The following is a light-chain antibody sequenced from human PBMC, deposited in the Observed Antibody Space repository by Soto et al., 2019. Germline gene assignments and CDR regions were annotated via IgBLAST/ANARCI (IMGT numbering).Light chain of an antibody. CDR1: SSNIGNNY. CDR2: SNN. Sequence: QSVLTQPPSASGTPGQRVTISCSGSSSNIGNNYVYWYQHIPGTAPKVLIYSNNQRPSGVPDRFSGSKSGNTASLTISGLQAEDEADYYCSSYTSSSTPYVFGTGTKLTVL. CDR3: SSYTSSSTPYV. V-gene: IGLV1-47*02. J-gene: IGLJ1*01.